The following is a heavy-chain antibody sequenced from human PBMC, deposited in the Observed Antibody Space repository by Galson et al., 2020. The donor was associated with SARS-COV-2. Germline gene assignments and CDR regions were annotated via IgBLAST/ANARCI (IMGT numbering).Heavy chain of an antibody. CDR3: ARDLWEYALSRFDY. D-gene: IGHD2-2*01. Sequence: GGSLRLSCAASGFTFSSYWMSWVRQAPGKGLEWVANIKQDGSEKYYVDSVKGRFTISRDNAKNSLYLQMNSLRAEDTAVYYCARDLWEYALSRFDYWGQGTLVTVSS. V-gene: IGHV3-7*03. CDR1: GFTFSSYW. CDR2: IKQDGSEK. J-gene: IGHJ4*02.